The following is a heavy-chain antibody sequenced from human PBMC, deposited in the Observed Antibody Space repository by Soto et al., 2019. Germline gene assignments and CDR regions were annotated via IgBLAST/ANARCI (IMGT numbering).Heavy chain of an antibody. D-gene: IGHD2-2*02. J-gene: IGHJ6*02. CDR1: GDSVSSNSAA. CDR2: TYYRSKWYN. V-gene: IGHV6-1*01. CDR3: ARNPRGYCSSTSCYTGYYYYYGMDV. Sequence: QTLSLTCAISGDSVSSNSAAWNWIRQSPSRGLEWLGRTYYRSKWYNDYAVSVKSRITINPDTSKHQFSLQLNSVTPEDTAVYYCARNPRGYCSSTSCYTGYYYYYGMDVWGQGTTVTVSS.